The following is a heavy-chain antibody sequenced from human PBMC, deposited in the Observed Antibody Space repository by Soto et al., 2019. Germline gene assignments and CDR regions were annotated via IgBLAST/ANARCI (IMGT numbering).Heavy chain of an antibody. V-gene: IGHV4-30-2*06. D-gene: IGHD3-22*01. J-gene: IGHJ4*02. CDR3: ARDRRSLYHDGSGLDY. CDR2: IYHGGST. Sequence: QLQLQESGSGLVRPSQTLSLSCGVSGGSISSGGYSWNWIRQSPGKGLEWIGYIYHGGSTYSNPSLESRVTLSVDTSKNHFSLRLSSVIAADTAVYYCARDRRSLYHDGSGLDYWGQGILVTVSS. CDR1: GGSISSGGYS.